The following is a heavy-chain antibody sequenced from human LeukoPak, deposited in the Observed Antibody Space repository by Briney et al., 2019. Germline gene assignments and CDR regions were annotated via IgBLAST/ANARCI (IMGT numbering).Heavy chain of an antibody. CDR1: GYRFTAYY. CDR3: ARDPAQSYYTDV. V-gene: IGHV1-2*02. J-gene: IGHJ6*03. CDR2: INPRSPGT. Sequence: ASVTVSCTASGYRFTAYYIHWVRQAPGQGREWMGWINPRSPGTNYAQKFQGRVTMTRDTSSSTAYMELNSLTSDDTAVYYCARDPAQSYYTDVWGIGTTVTVSS.